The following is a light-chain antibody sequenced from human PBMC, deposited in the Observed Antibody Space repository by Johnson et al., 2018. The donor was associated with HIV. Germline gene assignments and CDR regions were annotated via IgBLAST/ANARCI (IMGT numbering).Light chain of an antibody. CDR2: DNN. V-gene: IGLV1-51*01. CDR3: GTWDTSLIAGGV. CDR1: SSNIGNNY. Sequence: QSVLTQPPSVSAAPGQKVTISCSGSSSNIGNNYVSWYQQLPGTAPKLLIYDNNKRPSGIPDRFSGSKSGTSATLAITGLQTGDEADYYCGTWDTSLIAGGVFGSGTKVTVL. J-gene: IGLJ1*01.